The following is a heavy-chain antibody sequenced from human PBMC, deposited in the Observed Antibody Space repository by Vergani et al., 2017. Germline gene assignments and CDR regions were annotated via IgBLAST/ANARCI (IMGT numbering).Heavy chain of an antibody. CDR1: GGTFSSYA. Sequence: QVQLVQSGAEVKKPGSSVKVSCKASGGTFSSYAISWVRKAPGQGLEWMGRIIPILGTANYAQKFQGRVTITADESTSTAYMELRSLRSEDTAVYYWASPLPSNYEGYYSYYMDVWGKGTTVTVSS. CDR3: ASPLPSNYEGYYSYYMDV. J-gene: IGHJ6*03. CDR2: IIPILGTA. V-gene: IGHV1-69*11. D-gene: IGHD4-11*01.